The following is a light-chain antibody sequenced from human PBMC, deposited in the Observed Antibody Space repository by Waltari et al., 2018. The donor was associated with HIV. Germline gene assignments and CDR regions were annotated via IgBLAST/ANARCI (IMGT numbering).Light chain of an antibody. CDR2: GNS. J-gene: IGLJ3*02. Sequence: QSVLTQPPSVSGAPGQRVTISCSGRSSNIGAGYVVHWYQQLPGTAPKLPIYGNSNRPSGVPYRFSGSKSGTSASLAISGLQPDDETDYYCQSYDRSLSNWVFGGGTKLTVL. CDR3: QSYDRSLSNWV. CDR1: SSNIGAGYV. V-gene: IGLV1-40*01.